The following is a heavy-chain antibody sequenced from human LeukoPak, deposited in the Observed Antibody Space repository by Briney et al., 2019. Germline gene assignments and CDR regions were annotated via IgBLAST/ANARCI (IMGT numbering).Heavy chain of an antibody. CDR1: GFAFSSYD. Sequence: GGSLRLSCAASGFAFSSYDMHWVRQATGKGLEWVSAIGTAGDTYYPGSVKGRFTISRENAKNSLYLQMNSLRAGDTAVHYCARAYRGYYGSGSYYNDAFDIWGQGTMVTVSS. D-gene: IGHD3-10*01. CDR3: ARAYRGYYGSGSYYNDAFDI. J-gene: IGHJ3*02. V-gene: IGHV3-13*04. CDR2: IGTAGDT.